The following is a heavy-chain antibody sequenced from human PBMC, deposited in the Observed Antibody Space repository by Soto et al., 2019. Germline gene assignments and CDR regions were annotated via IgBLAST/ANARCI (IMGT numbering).Heavy chain of an antibody. D-gene: IGHD6-19*01. V-gene: IGHV3-74*01. CDR1: GFTFSSSW. J-gene: IGHJ3*02. CDR3: ARDPNGDNSGPHDAFDI. CDR2: IKSDGNSM. Sequence: EVQLVESGGGLVQPGGSLRLSCAASGFTFSSSWMHWVCQAPGKGLVWVSRIKSDGNSMSYADSVKGRFTIARDNAKNTLYLQMNSLTVEDTALYYCARDPNGDNSGPHDAFDIWGQGTMVTVSS.